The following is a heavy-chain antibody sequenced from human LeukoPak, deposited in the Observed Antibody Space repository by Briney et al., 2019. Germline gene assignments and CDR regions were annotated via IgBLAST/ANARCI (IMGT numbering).Heavy chain of an antibody. CDR3: ARQFYHDSSGADY. CDR1: GDSIRTSSYY. D-gene: IGHD3-22*01. Sequence: PSETLSLTCTVSGDSIRTSSYYWGWIRQPPGKGLEWIGSIYYSGSTYYNPSLTSRVAISMDTSKNQLSLKLSSVTAADTAMYYCARQFYHDSSGADYWGQGALVTVS. J-gene: IGHJ4*02. CDR2: IYYSGST. V-gene: IGHV4-39*01.